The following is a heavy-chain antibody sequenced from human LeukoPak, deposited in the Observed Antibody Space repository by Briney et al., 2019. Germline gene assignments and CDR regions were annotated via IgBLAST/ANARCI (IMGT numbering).Heavy chain of an antibody. D-gene: IGHD6-19*01. Sequence: SETLSLTCAVSGYSISSGYYWGWIRQPPGKGLEWIGSIYHSGSTYYNPSLKSRVTISVDTSKNQFSLKLSSVTAADTAVYYCARLGEDSSGWYDYWGQGTLVTVFS. CDR3: ARLGEDSSGWYDY. J-gene: IGHJ4*02. V-gene: IGHV4-38-2*01. CDR2: IYHSGST. CDR1: GYSISSGYY.